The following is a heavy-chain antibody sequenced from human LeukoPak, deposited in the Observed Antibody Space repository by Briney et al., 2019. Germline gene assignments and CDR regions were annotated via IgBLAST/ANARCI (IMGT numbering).Heavy chain of an antibody. Sequence: PSETLSLTCTVSGGSISSGGYYWSWLRQPPGKGLEWIGYIYHSGSTYYNPSLKSRVTISVDRSKNQFSLKLSSVTAADTAVYYCARSLYYDFWSGDLAFDIWGQGTMVTVSS. CDR1: GGSISSGGYY. D-gene: IGHD3-3*01. CDR3: ARSLYYDFWSGDLAFDI. V-gene: IGHV4-30-2*01. J-gene: IGHJ3*02. CDR2: IYHSGST.